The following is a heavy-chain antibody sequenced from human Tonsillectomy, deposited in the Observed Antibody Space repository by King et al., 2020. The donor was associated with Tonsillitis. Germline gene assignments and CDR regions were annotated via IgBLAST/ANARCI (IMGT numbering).Heavy chain of an antibody. CDR3: ARADQGLPAGY. Sequence: VQLQQWGAGLLKPSETLSLTCAVYGGSFSGYYWSWIRQPPGKGLEWIGEINHSGSTNYNPSLKSRVTISVDTSKNQFYLKLSAVTAADTAVYYCARADQGLPAGYWGEGTLATVPS. D-gene: IGHD5-18*01. CDR1: GGSFSGYY. V-gene: IGHV4-34*01. CDR2: INHSGST. J-gene: IGHJ4*02.